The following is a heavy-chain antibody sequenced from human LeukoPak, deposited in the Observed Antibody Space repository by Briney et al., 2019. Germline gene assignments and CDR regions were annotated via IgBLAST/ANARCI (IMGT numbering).Heavy chain of an antibody. Sequence: PVRSLRLSCVASVFTFSVYGMHCGPQAPGKGLWCVAVISYDGSNKYYPDSVKGRFPISRENSKNTLYLQRNALRARDRAGYYGAKSNVRGPWTTPFDYWGQGTLVTVSS. J-gene: IGHJ4*02. D-gene: IGHD3-10*02. CDR1: VFTFSVYG. CDR3: AKSNVRGPWTTPFDY. CDR2: ISYDGSNK. V-gene: IGHV3-30*18.